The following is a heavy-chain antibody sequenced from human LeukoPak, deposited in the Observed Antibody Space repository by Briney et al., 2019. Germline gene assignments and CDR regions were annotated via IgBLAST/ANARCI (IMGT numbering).Heavy chain of an antibody. CDR3: ARVSGGRNIVVVPAASYYFDY. D-gene: IGHD2-2*01. CDR2: ISYDGSNK. J-gene: IGHJ4*02. CDR1: GFTFSSYA. V-gene: IGHV3-30-3*01. Sequence: PGGSLRLSCAASGFTFSSYAMHWVRQAPGKGLEWVAVISYDGSNKYYADSVKGRFTISRDNSKNTLYLQMSSLRAEDTAVYYCARVSGGRNIVVVPAASYYFDYWGQGTLVTVSS.